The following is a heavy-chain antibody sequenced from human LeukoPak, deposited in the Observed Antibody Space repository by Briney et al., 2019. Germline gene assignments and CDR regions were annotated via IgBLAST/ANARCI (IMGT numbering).Heavy chain of an antibody. CDR1: VFTFSV. Sequence: GGSLRLSCTASVFTFSVAWVRQAPGMGLEWVSTISGSGNTTYYADFVRGRFTISRDNSKNTLYLQMNGLRVEDTALYYCAKMGGRVWYKVPETWGQGTLVTVSS. J-gene: IGHJ5*02. CDR2: ISGSGNTT. V-gene: IGHV3-23*01. CDR3: AKMGGRVWYKVPET. D-gene: IGHD6-19*01.